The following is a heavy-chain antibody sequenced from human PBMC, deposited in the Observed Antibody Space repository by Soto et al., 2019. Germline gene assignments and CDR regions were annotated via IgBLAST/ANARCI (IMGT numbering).Heavy chain of an antibody. Sequence: PGESLKISCKGSGYSFTSYWISWVRQMPGKGLEWMGRIDPSDSYTNYSPSFQGHVTISADKSISTAYLQWSSLKASDTAMYYCARHPPLRYFAWDNDYWGQGTLVTVSS. CDR2: IDPSDSYT. J-gene: IGHJ4*02. CDR1: GYSFTSYW. D-gene: IGHD3-9*01. V-gene: IGHV5-10-1*01. CDR3: ARHPPLRYFAWDNDY.